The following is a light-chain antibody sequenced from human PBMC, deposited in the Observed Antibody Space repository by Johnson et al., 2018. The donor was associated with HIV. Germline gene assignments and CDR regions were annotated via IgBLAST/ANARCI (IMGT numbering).Light chain of an antibody. Sequence: QSVLTQPPSVSAAPGQKVTISCSGSSSNIGNNYVSWYQQFPGAAPKLLIYDDNKRPSRIPDRFSGSKSGTSATLGPTGLQTGDEADFYCGAWDSSLSAYVFGTASNVTVL. V-gene: IGLV1-51*01. CDR1: SSNIGNNY. CDR3: GAWDSSLSAYV. CDR2: DDN. J-gene: IGLJ1*01.